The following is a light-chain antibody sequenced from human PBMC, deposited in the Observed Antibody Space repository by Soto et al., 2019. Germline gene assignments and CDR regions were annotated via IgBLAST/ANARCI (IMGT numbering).Light chain of an antibody. J-gene: IGLJ2*01. Sequence: QSALTQPASVFGSPGQSITISCTGTSSDIGGYNYVSWYQHHPGDAPKLTIYEVTNRPSGVSHRFSGSNSGNTASLTISGLQAEDEDDYYCSSYTSMSTVIFGGGTKLTVL. CDR1: SSDIGGYNY. CDR2: EVT. CDR3: SSYTSMSTVI. V-gene: IGLV2-14*01.